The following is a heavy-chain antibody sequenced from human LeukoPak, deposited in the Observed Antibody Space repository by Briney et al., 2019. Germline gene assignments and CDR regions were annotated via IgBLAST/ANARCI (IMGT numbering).Heavy chain of an antibody. D-gene: IGHD3-10*01. V-gene: IGHV4-59*01. Sequence: SETLSLTCTVSGGSTSSYYWSWIRHPPGKGLEWIGYIYYSGSTNYNPSLKSRVTISVDTSKNQFSLKLSSVTAADTAVYYCARRLSYGSGSPCFDYWGQGTLVTVSS. CDR3: ARRLSYGSGSPCFDY. CDR1: GGSTSSYY. J-gene: IGHJ4*02. CDR2: IYYSGST.